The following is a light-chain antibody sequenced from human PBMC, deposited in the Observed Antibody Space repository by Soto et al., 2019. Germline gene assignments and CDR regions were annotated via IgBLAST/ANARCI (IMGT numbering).Light chain of an antibody. CDR2: AAS. J-gene: IGKJ2*03. V-gene: IGKV1-39*01. Sequence: DIQMTQSPSSLSASVGDRVTITCRASQSISDYLNWYQQKPGKAPVLLIYAASSLQSGVPSRFSGSGSGTDFTLAITSLQPEDFATYFCQQTYTTPRYSCGQGTNLEIK. CDR3: QQTYTTPRYS. CDR1: QSISDY.